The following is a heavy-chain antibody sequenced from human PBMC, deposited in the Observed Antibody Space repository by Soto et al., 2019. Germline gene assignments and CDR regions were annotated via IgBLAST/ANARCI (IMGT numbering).Heavy chain of an antibody. Sequence: GGSLRLSCAASGFTFSSYGMHWVRQAPGKGLEWVAVISYDGSNKYYADSVKGRFTISRDNSKNTLYLQMNSLRAEDTAAYYWATPQMATTRSWGQGTLVTVSS. D-gene: IGHD5-12*01. J-gene: IGHJ4*02. CDR2: ISYDGSNK. V-gene: IGHV3-30*03. CDR3: ATPQMATTRS. CDR1: GFTFSSYG.